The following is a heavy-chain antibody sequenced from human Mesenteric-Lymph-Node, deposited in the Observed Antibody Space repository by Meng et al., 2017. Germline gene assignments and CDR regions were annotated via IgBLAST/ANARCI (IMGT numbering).Heavy chain of an antibody. CDR3: ARIAAAGTIRYNWFDP. Sequence: QVGLVQSGAEVKKPGASVKVSCKVSGGTFTGYYMHWVRQAPGQGLEWMGWISAYNGNTNYAQKLQGRVTMTTDTSTSTAYMELRSLRSDDTAVYYCARIAAAGTIRYNWFDPWGQGTLVTVSS. J-gene: IGHJ5*02. CDR1: GGTFTGYY. D-gene: IGHD6-13*01. V-gene: IGHV1-18*04. CDR2: ISAYNGNT.